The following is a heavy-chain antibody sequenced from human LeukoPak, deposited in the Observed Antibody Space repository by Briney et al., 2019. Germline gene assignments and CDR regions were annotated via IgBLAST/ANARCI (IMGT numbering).Heavy chain of an antibody. CDR3: ARRYIAVAGSGQFDY. D-gene: IGHD6-19*01. CDR2: IIPIFGTA. J-gene: IGHJ4*02. V-gene: IGHV1-69*01. CDR1: GGTFSSYA. Sequence: ASVNVSCQASGGTFSSYAISWVRQAPGQGLEWMGGIIPIFGTANYAQKFQGRVTITADESTSTAYMELSSLRSEDTAVYYCARRYIAVAGSGQFDYWGQGTLVTVSS.